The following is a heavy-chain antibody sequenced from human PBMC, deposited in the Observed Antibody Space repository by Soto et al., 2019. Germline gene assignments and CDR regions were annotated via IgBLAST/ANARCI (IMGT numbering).Heavy chain of an antibody. Sequence: QVQLVQSGAEVKKPGASVKVSCKASGYTFTSYGISWVRQAPGQGLEWMGWISAYNGNTNYAQKLQGRVTTTTDTSTSPAYMELRSLRSDDAAVDYCARDPSAGNPPRLDSLDYWGQGTLVTVSS. J-gene: IGHJ4*02. CDR1: GYTFTSYG. D-gene: IGHD4-4*01. V-gene: IGHV1-18*01. CDR2: ISAYNGNT. CDR3: ARDPSAGNPPRLDSLDY.